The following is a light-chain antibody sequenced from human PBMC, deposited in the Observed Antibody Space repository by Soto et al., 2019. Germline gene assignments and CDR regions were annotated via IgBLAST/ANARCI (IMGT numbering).Light chain of an antibody. CDR2: GAS. J-gene: IGKJ5*01. CDR1: QSVTSTY. Sequence: EIVLTQSPGTLSLSPGERATLSCRASQSVTSTYLAWYQQKPGQAPRLLIYGASTRATGFPARFSGSGSGTEFTLTISSLQPEDFATYYCQQLNSYPQVNFGQGTRLEIK. CDR3: QQLNSYPQVN. V-gene: IGKV3-20*01.